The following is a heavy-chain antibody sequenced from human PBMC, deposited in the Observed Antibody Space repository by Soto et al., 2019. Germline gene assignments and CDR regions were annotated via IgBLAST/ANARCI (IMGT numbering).Heavy chain of an antibody. Sequence: QLQLQESGPGLVKPSQTLSLTCTVSGGSISSGDYYWSWIRQPPGKGLEWIGYIYYIGSTYYNPSLKGPVTISVDTSKNQFSLKLSSVTAADTAVYYCASITMVRGVIITSDYWGQGTLVTVSS. D-gene: IGHD3-10*01. CDR1: GGSISSGDYY. CDR3: ASITMVRGVIITSDY. J-gene: IGHJ4*02. V-gene: IGHV4-30-4*01. CDR2: IYYIGST.